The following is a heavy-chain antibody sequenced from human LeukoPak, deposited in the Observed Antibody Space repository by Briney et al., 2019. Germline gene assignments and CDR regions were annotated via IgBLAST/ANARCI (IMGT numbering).Heavy chain of an antibody. J-gene: IGHJ4*02. D-gene: IGHD3-10*01. V-gene: IGHV4-30-2*01. Sequence: SETLSLTCTVSGGSISSGGYYWSWIRQPPGKGLEWIGYIYHSGSTYYNPSLKSRVTISVDTSKNQFSLKLSSVTAADTAVYYCARATYYGSGSLYWGQGTLVAVSS. CDR3: ARATYYGSGSLY. CDR2: IYHSGST. CDR1: GGSISSGGYY.